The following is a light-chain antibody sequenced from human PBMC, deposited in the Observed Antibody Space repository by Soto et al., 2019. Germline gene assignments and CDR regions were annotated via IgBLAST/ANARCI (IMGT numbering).Light chain of an antibody. J-gene: IGKJ2*01. CDR1: QNIRSY. V-gene: IGKV1-39*01. CDR2: AAS. CDR3: QQSDSTPYT. Sequence: DIQMTQSPSSLSASVGDRVTITCRASQNIRSYLNWYQQKPGRAPKLLIYAASTLQSGVPSRFRGSGSGTDFTLTINSLQPEDLATYYYCQQSDSTPYTFGQGTKLDVK.